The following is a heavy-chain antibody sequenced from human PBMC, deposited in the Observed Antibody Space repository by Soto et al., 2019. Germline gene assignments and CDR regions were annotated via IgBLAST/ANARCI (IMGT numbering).Heavy chain of an antibody. D-gene: IGHD2-15*01. J-gene: IGHJ4*02. CDR3: ARGCSGGSCYGEFVGY. Sequence: GGSLRLSCAASGFTFSSYSMNWVRQAPGKGLEWVSSISSSSSYIYYADSVKGRFTISRDNAKNSLYLQMNSLRAEDTAVYYCARGCSGGSCYGEFVGYWGQGTLVTVSS. V-gene: IGHV3-21*01. CDR2: ISSSSSYI. CDR1: GFTFSSYS.